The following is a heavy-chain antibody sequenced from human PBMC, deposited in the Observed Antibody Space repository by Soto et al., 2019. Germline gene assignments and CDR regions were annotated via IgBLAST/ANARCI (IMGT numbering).Heavy chain of an antibody. J-gene: IGHJ3*02. D-gene: IGHD1-20*01. CDR1: GFTFTSSA. Sequence: GASVNVSCKASGFTFTSSAVQWVRQDSGQRLKWIGWIVVGSGNTNYAQKFQERVTITRDMSTSTAYMELSSLRSEDTAVYYCAADKSCWYNCPLGGAFDIWGQGTMVTVSS. V-gene: IGHV1-58*01. CDR2: IVVGSGNT. CDR3: AADKSCWYNCPLGGAFDI.